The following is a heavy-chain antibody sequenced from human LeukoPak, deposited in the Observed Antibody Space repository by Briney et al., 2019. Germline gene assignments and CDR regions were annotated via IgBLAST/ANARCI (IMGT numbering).Heavy chain of an antibody. D-gene: IGHD5-18*01. J-gene: IGHJ4*02. Sequence: SATLSLTSTVSGGSISCYYRNLIRPPRGKVQEWFEIIYYSRTTNYNPSLKSRVSKSVDTSKNQFSLKLSSVTAADTAVYYCARGRKYTSGYRVTELGSGYSDYWGQGTLVTVSS. CDR3: ARGRKYTSGYRVTELGSGYSDY. V-gene: IGHV4-59*07. CDR1: GGSISCYY. CDR2: IYYSRTT.